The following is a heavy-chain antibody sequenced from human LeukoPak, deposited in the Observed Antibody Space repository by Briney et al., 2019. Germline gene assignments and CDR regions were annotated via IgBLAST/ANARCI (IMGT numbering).Heavy chain of an antibody. CDR2: IIPIFGTA. V-gene: IGHV1-69*13. D-gene: IGHD3-16*02. J-gene: IGHJ4*02. Sequence: GGSVKVSCKASGGTFSSYAISWVRQGPGQRLEWVGGIIPIFGTANYAQKFQCRFTIPADESTSTAYMELSSLRSEDTAAYYCAREGMITFGGVIVPDIDYWGQGTLVTVS. CDR1: GGTFSSYA. CDR3: AREGMITFGGVIVPDIDY.